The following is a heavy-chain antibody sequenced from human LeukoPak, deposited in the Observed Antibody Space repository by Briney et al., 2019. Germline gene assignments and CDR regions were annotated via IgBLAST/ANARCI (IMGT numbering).Heavy chain of an antibody. CDR3: ARGPSGRYGYYYGMDV. D-gene: IGHD1-26*01. CDR2: IGTAGDT. J-gene: IGHJ6*02. CDR1: GFTFSRYD. V-gene: IGHV3-13*01. Sequence: GGSLRLSCAASGFTFSRYDMHWVRQVTGKGLEWVSAIGTAGDTYYPGSVKGRFTISRENAKNSFYLQINSLRAGDTAVYYCARGPSGRYGYYYGMDVWGQGTTVTVSS.